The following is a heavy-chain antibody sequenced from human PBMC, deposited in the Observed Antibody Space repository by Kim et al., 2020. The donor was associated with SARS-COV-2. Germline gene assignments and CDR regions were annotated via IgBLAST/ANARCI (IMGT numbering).Heavy chain of an antibody. Sequence: ASVKVSCKASGYTFTSYAMHWVRQAPGQRLEWMGWINAGNGNTKYSQKFQGRVTITRDTSASTAYMELSSLRSEDTAVYYCARDQLYRSGITGTRGVYYYYYGMDVWGQGTTVTVSS. CDR3: ARDQLYRSGITGTRGVYYYYYGMDV. CDR2: INAGNGNT. CDR1: GYTFTSYA. V-gene: IGHV1-3*01. D-gene: IGHD1-7*01. J-gene: IGHJ6*02.